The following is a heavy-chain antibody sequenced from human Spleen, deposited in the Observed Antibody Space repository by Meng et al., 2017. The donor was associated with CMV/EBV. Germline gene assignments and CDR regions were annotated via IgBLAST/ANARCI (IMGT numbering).Heavy chain of an antibody. CDR3: ARFPGYYYGMDV. Sequence: GGSLRLSCAASGFTFSSYSMNWVRQAPGKGLEWVSSISSSSSYIYYADSVKGRFTISRDNAKNSLYLQMNSLRAEDTAVYYCARFPGYYYGMDVWGQGTTVTVSS. CDR2: ISSSSSYI. V-gene: IGHV3-21*01. CDR1: GFTFSSYS. J-gene: IGHJ6*02.